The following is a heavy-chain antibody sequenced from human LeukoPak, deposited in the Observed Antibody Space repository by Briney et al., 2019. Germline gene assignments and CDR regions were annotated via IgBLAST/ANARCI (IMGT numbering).Heavy chain of an antibody. V-gene: IGHV1-2*02. CDR3: ARGLPAALYSSSWYGDY. CDR1: GYTFTGYY. D-gene: IGHD6-13*01. Sequence: ASVKASCKASGYTFTGYYMHWVRQAPGQGLEWMGWINPNSGGTNYAQKFQGRVTMTRDTSISTAYMELSRLRSDDTAVYYCARGLPAALYSSSWYGDYWGQGTLVTVSS. CDR2: INPNSGGT. J-gene: IGHJ4*02.